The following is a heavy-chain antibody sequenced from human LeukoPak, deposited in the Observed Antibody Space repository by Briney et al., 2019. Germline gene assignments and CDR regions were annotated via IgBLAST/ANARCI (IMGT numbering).Heavy chain of an antibody. V-gene: IGHV3-48*04. D-gene: IGHD2-8*01. Sequence: TGGSLRLSCAASGFTFSSYSMNWVRQAPGKGLEWVSYISSSSSSTIYYADSVKGRFTISRDNAKNSLYLQMNSLRAEDTAVYYCARDKAVFYAFDIWAKGTMVTVFS. CDR3: ARDKAVFYAFDI. CDR2: ISSSSSSTI. J-gene: IGHJ3*02. CDR1: GFTFSSYS.